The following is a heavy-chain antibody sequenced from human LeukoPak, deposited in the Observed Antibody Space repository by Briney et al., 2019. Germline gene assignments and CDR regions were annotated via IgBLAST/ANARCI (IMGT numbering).Heavy chain of an antibody. CDR3: ARAGIAAAGTNAFDI. CDR2: INPNSGGT. CDR1: GYTFTGYY. V-gene: IGHV1-2*02. J-gene: IGHJ3*02. Sequence: ASVKVSCKASGYTFTGYYMHWVRQAPGQGLEWMGWINPNSGGTNYAQKLQGRVTMTTDTSTSTAHMELRSLRSDDTAVYYCARAGIAAAGTNAFDIWGQGTMVTVSS. D-gene: IGHD6-13*01.